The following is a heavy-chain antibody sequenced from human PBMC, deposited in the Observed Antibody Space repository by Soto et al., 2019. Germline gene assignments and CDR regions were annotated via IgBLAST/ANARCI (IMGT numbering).Heavy chain of an antibody. J-gene: IGHJ5*02. D-gene: IGHD3-22*01. CDR2: IYYSGST. Sequence: QVQLQESGPGLVKPSATLSLTCTVSGGSVSSGSYYWSWIRQPPGKGLEWIGYIYYSGSTNYNPLLQSRVTTSVDTSKKQCSLKLRSVTAAATAVYYCARDGLGDYDSSGQGSPWFDPWGQGTLVTVSS. CDR3: ARDGLGDYDSSGQGSPWFDP. CDR1: GGSVSSGSYY. V-gene: IGHV4-61*01.